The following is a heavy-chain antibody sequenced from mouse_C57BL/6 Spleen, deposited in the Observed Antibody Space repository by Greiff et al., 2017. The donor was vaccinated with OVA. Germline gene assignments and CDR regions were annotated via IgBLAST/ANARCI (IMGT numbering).Heavy chain of an antibody. Sequence: EVMLVESGGGLVKPGGSLKLSCAASGFTFSSYTMSWVRQTPEKRLEWVATISGGGGNTYYPDSVKGRFTISRDNAKNTLYLQMSSLRSEDTALYYCASHYYYGSSHYFDYWGQGTTLTVSS. CDR2: ISGGGGNT. CDR3: ASHYYYGSSHYFDY. V-gene: IGHV5-9*01. D-gene: IGHD1-1*01. J-gene: IGHJ2*01. CDR1: GFTFSSYT.